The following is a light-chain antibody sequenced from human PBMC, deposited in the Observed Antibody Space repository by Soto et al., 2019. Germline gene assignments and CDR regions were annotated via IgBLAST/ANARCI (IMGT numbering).Light chain of an antibody. CDR1: SSDVGGYNY. Sequence: QSALTQPASVSGSPGQSITISCTGTSSDVGGYNYVSWYQQHPGKAPKLIICEVSNRPSGVSNRFSGSKSGITASLTISGLQAEDEADYYCCSYVGSDSSFVFGSGTKVTVL. CDR3: CSYVGSDSSFV. V-gene: IGLV2-14*01. CDR2: EVS. J-gene: IGLJ1*01.